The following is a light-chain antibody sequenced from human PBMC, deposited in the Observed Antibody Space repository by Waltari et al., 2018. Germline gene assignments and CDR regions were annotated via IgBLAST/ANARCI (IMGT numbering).Light chain of an antibody. V-gene: IGLV2-14*01. CDR1: STDVGGYNS. CDR2: DVS. J-gene: IGLJ2*01. Sequence: QSALTQPASVSGSPGQSVTIFCAGTSTDVGGYNSVSWYQEHPGQAPRVIIYDVSDRPSGVSDRFSGSKSGNTASLTISGLQAEDEADYYCSSQSSNDVVLFGGGTKLTVL. CDR3: SSQSSNDVVL.